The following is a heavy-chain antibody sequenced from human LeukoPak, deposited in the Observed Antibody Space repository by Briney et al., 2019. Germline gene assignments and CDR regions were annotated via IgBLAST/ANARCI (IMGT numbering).Heavy chain of an antibody. CDR2: ISSSSSYI. CDR3: ARGDPGIAAAGPIDYFDY. D-gene: IGHD6-13*01. J-gene: IGHJ4*02. CDR1: GFPFTYAW. Sequence: GGSLSLSCAASGFPFTYAWMSWVRQAPGKGLEWVSSISSSSSYIYYADSVKGRFTISRDNAKNSLYLQMNSLRAEDTAVYYCARGDPGIAAAGPIDYFDYWGQGTLVTVSS. V-gene: IGHV3-21*01.